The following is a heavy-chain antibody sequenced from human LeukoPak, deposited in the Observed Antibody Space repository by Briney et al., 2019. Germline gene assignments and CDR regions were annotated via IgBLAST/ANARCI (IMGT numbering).Heavy chain of an antibody. J-gene: IGHJ4*02. Sequence: SVKVSCKASGGTFSSYAISWVRQAPGQGLEWMGGITPIFGTANYAQKFQGRVTITADESTSTAYMELSSLRSEDTAVYYCAREGVVPAATMDYWGQGTLVTVSS. CDR2: ITPIFGTA. CDR3: AREGVVPAATMDY. V-gene: IGHV1-69*01. CDR1: GGTFSSYA. D-gene: IGHD2-2*01.